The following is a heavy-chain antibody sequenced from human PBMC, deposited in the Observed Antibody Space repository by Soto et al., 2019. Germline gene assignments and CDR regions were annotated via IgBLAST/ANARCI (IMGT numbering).Heavy chain of an antibody. CDR1: GGSISSGDYY. J-gene: IGHJ4*02. Sequence: SETLSLTCTVSGGSISSGDYYWSWIRQPPGKGLEWVGYIYYSGSTYYNPSLKSRLTISVDTSKNQFSLNLSSVAAADTAVYFCARVHSSAYYTFDYWGQGTLVTVS. D-gene: IGHD3-22*01. V-gene: IGHV4-30-4*01. CDR3: ARVHSSAYYTFDY. CDR2: IYYSGST.